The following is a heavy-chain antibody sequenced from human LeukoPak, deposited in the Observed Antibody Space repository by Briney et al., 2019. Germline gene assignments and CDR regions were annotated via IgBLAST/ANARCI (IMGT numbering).Heavy chain of an antibody. D-gene: IGHD2-2*01. J-gene: IGHJ5*02. CDR3: ARAARSCSNTSCPPGWFDP. CDR2: IYYSGST. CDR1: GGSISSSSYY. V-gene: IGHV4-39*01. Sequence: PSETLSLTCTVSGGSISSSSYYWGWIRQPPGKGLEWIGSIYYSGSTYYNPSLKSRVTISVDTSKNQFSLKLSSVTAADTAVYYCARAARSCSNTSCPPGWFDPWGQRTLVTVSS.